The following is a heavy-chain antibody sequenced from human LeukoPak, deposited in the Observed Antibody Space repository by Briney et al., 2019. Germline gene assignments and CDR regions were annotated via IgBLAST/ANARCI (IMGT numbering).Heavy chain of an antibody. CDR3: ASAGGYVDRFDY. CDR2: TNPNSGDT. CDR1: GHTFIGYY. J-gene: IGHJ4*02. D-gene: IGHD4-17*01. V-gene: IGHV1-2*02. Sequence: ASVKVSCKASGHTFIGYYMHWMRQAPGQGLEWMGWTNPNSGDTNYAQKFQGRVTMTRDTSISTAYVELSRLRSDDTAVYYCASAGGYVDRFDYWGQGTLGTVSS.